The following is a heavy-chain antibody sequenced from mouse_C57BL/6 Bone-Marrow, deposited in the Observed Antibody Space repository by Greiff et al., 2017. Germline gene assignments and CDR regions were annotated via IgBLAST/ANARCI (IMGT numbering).Heavy chain of an antibody. CDR1: GYTFTNYW. V-gene: IGHV1-64*01. Sequence: QVQLQQPGAELVKPGASVTLSCKASGYTFTNYWMHWVKQRPGQGLEWIGMIHPNGGSPDYNEKFKSEATLSVDKSSRTAYMELSSLTSEDSAVYYCAGSYDYGDYNRDYGGQGTSVTVSS. D-gene: IGHD2-4*01. J-gene: IGHJ4*01. CDR2: IHPNGGSP. CDR3: AGSYDYGDYNRDY.